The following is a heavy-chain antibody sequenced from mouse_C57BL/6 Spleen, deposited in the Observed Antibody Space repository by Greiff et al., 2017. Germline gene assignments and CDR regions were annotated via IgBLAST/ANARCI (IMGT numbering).Heavy chain of an antibody. J-gene: IGHJ3*01. Sequence: QVQLQQPGAELVKPGASVKLSCKASGYTFTSYGISWVKQRTGQGLEWIGEIYPRSGNTYYNEKFKGKATLTADKSSSTAYMELRSLTSEDSAVYFCARGDDGYPAWFAYWGQGTLVTVSA. CDR1: GYTFTSYG. CDR3: ARGDDGYPAWFAY. V-gene: IGHV1-81*01. D-gene: IGHD2-3*01. CDR2: IYPRSGNT.